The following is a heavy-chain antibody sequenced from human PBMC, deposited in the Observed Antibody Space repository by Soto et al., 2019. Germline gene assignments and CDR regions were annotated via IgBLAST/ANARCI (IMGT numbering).Heavy chain of an antibody. CDR2: IYSDGST. Sequence: GGSLRLSCAASGFTVSSKYMNWVRQAPGKGLEWVSVIYSDGSTVYADSVKGRFTISRDNSKNTLYLQMNSLRADDTAVYYCARVPAYADRAWGQGTLVTVSS. V-gene: IGHV3-66*01. CDR1: GFTVSSKY. CDR3: ARVPAYADRA. J-gene: IGHJ5*02. D-gene: IGHD4-17*01.